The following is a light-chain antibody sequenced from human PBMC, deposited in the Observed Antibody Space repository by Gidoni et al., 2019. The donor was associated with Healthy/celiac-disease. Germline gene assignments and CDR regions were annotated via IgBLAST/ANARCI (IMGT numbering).Light chain of an antibody. CDR3: MQALQTIT. Sequence: DIVMTQSPLYLPVTPGEPASISCRSSQSLLHSNGYNYLDWYLQKPGQSPQLLIYLGSNRASGVPDRFIGSGSGTDFTLKISRVEAEDVGVYYCMQALQTITCGQGTRLEIK. CDR1: QSLLHSNGYNY. CDR2: LGS. V-gene: IGKV2-28*01. J-gene: IGKJ5*01.